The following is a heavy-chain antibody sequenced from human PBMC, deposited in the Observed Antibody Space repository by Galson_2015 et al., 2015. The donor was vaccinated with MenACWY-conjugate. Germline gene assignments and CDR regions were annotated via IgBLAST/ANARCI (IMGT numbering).Heavy chain of an antibody. V-gene: IGHV3-74*01. J-gene: IGHJ4*02. CDR3: AKSRGASFYFDS. Sequence: SLRLSGAASGFIFNTYWMHWVRQAPGKGLVWVSRINPGGSSTTYADSVKDRFIISRDNAKNTLYLQMNSLRPEDTAVFYCAKSRGASFYFDSWGQGTLVTVSS. D-gene: IGHD1-26*01. CDR1: GFIFNTYW. CDR2: INPGGSST.